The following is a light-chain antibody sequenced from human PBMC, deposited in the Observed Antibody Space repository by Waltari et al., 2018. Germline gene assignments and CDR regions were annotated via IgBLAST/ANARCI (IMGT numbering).Light chain of an antibody. CDR3: SSYISSSTLEL. CDR1: SGDVGGYNY. V-gene: IGLV2-14*03. J-gene: IGLJ2*01. Sequence: QSALTQPASVSGSPGQSITISCTGTSGDVGGYNYVSSYQQHPGKAPKLMIYDVSNRPSGVSNRFSGSKSGNTASLTISGLQAEDEADYYCSSYISSSTLELFGGGTSLTVL. CDR2: DVS.